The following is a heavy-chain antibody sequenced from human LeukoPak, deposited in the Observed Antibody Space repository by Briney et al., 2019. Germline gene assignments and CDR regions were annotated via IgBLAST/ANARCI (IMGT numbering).Heavy chain of an antibody. CDR1: GGSIISSDYH. D-gene: IGHD2-15*01. CDR2: ISYSGNT. CDR3: ARHCCSGPAKRVFDI. Sequence: SETLSLTCTVSGGSIISSDYHWGWVRQPPGKGLEWIGTISYSGNTDYNPSLRSRVTISVDTSNNQFSLRLGSVTAADTAVYHCARHCCSGPAKRVFDIWGQGQWSPSLQ. J-gene: IGHJ3*02. V-gene: IGHV4-39*01.